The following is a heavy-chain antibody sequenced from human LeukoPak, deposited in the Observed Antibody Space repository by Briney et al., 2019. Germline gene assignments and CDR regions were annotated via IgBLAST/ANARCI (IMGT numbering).Heavy chain of an antibody. J-gene: IGHJ3*01. D-gene: IGHD1-1*01. Sequence: PGGSLRPSWKVSGLTFSNYWMMWFRQAPGKGLEWVASIDEDGSETNYVDSVTGRFTVSRDHAKNSLFLQMNSLRAEDTAVYYCVRYGRRANDQPFDVWGQGTMVTVSS. V-gene: IGHV3-7*01. CDR2: IDEDGSET. CDR3: VRYGRRANDQPFDV. CDR1: GLTFSNYW.